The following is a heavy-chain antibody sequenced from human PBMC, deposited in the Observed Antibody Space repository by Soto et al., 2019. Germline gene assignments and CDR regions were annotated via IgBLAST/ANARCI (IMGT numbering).Heavy chain of an antibody. CDR1: GYSFATYW. J-gene: IGHJ4*02. CDR2: IYPGDSDT. V-gene: IGHV5-51*01. D-gene: IGHD3-22*01. CDR3: ARKDSSSAFDY. Sequence: PXESLKISCKGSGYSFATYWIGWVRQMPGKGLEWMGIIYPGDSDTRYSPSFQGQVTISADKYISTAYLQWSSLKASDTAMYYCARKDSSSAFDYWGQGTLVTVSS.